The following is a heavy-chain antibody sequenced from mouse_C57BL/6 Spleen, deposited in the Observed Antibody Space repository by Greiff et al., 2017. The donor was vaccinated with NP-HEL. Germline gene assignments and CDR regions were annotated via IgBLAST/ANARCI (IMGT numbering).Heavy chain of an antibody. J-gene: IGHJ2*01. V-gene: IGHV1-80*01. Sequence: QVQLKQSGAELVKPGASVKISCKASGYAFSSYWMNWVKQRPGKGLEWIGQIYPGDGDTNYNGKFKGKATLTADKSSSTGYLQISRLTSEDTAVYFCARWPGNPHSDYRGQGTTLTVSS. CDR2: IYPGDGDT. CDR1: GYAFSSYW. CDR3: ARWPGNPHSDY. D-gene: IGHD2-1*01.